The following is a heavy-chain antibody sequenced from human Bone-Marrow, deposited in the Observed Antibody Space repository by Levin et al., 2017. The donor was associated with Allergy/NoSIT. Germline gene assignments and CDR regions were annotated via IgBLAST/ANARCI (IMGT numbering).Heavy chain of an antibody. J-gene: IGHJ4*02. D-gene: IGHD3-3*01. V-gene: IGHV3-48*02. CDR3: ARGPPDFWSGPFDY. CDR1: GFTFSSYS. CDR2: ISSSSSTI. Sequence: GESLKISCAASGFTFSSYSMNWVRQAPGKGLEWVSYISSSSSTIYYADSVKGRFTISRDNAKNSLYLQMNSLRDEDTAVYYCARGPPDFWSGPFDYWGQGTLVTVSS.